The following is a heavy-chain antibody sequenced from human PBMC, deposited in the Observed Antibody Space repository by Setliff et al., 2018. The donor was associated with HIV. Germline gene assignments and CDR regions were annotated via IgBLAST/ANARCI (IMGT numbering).Heavy chain of an antibody. Sequence: PSETLSLTCAVYGESFSGYYWSWIRQPPGEGLEWIGEINHSGSTNYNPSLKSRVTISVDTSKNQFSLKLSSVTAADTAVYYCARGIGIFGVVYYYYYMDVWGKGTTVTVSS. J-gene: IGHJ6*03. V-gene: IGHV4-34*01. D-gene: IGHD3-3*01. CDR3: ARGIGIFGVVYYYYYMDV. CDR1: GESFSGYY. CDR2: INHSGST.